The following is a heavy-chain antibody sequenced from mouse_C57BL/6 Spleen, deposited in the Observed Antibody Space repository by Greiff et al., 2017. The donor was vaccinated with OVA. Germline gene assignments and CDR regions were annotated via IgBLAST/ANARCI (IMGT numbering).Heavy chain of an antibody. V-gene: IGHV1-4*01. CDR2: INPSSGYT. J-gene: IGHJ2*01. CDR3: GAVLLRLPYYFDY. Sequence: QVQLQQSGAELARPGASVKMSCKASGYTFTSYTMHWVKQRPGQGLEWIGYINPSSGYTKYNHKFKDKATLTADKSSSTAYMQLSSLTSEDSAVYYWGAVLLRLPYYFDYWGQGTTLTVSS. D-gene: IGHD2-4*01. CDR1: GYTFTSYT.